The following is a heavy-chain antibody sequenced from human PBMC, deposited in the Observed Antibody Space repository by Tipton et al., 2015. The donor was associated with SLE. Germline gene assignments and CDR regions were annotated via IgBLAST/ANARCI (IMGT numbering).Heavy chain of an antibody. V-gene: IGHV3-23*01. CDR1: GFTFSSYA. Sequence: SLRLSCSGSGFTFSSYAMSWVRQAPGKGLEWVSGISDSGDSTYHADSVKGRFTISRDNSENVLYLQMDSLRAEDTAMYYCAKLGSVAGTKVYWGQGTLVTVSS. J-gene: IGHJ4*02. CDR3: AKLGSVAGTKVY. D-gene: IGHD6-19*01. CDR2: ISDSGDST.